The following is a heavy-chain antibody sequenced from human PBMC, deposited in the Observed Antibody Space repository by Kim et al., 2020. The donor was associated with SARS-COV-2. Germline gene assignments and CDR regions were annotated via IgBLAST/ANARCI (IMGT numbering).Heavy chain of an antibody. CDR3: ARVVPAAIFLELTSGPFDY. D-gene: IGHD2-2*01. CDR2: ISSSGSTI. CDR1: GFTFSSYE. J-gene: IGHJ4*02. V-gene: IGHV3-48*03. Sequence: GGSLRLSCAASGFTFSSYEMNWVRQAPGKGLEWVSYISSSGSTIYYADSVKGRFTISRDNAKNSLYLQMNSLRAEDTAVYYCARVVPAAIFLELTSGPFDYWGQGTLVTVSS.